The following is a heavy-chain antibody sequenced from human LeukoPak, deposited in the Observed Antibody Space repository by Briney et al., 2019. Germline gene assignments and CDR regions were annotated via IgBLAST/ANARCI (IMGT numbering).Heavy chain of an antibody. Sequence: GGSLRLSCAASGFTFSSYAMHWVRQAPGKGLEWVAVISYDGSNKYYADSVKGRFTISRDNSKNTLYLQMNSLRAEDTAVYYCARVGVGAHDYWGQGTLVTVSS. CDR1: GFTFSSYA. CDR2: ISYDGSNK. CDR3: ARVGVGAHDY. J-gene: IGHJ4*02. V-gene: IGHV3-30*04. D-gene: IGHD1-26*01.